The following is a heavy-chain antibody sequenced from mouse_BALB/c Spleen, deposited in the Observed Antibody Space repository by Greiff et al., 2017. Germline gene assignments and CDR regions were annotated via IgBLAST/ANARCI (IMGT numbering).Heavy chain of an antibody. CDR1: GFTFSSYG. CDR2: INSNGGST. V-gene: IGHV5-6-3*01. J-gene: IGHJ4*01. Sequence: EVKLMESGGGLVQPGGSLKLSCAASGFTFSSYGMSWVRQTPDKRLELVATINSNGGSTYYPDSVKGRFTISRDNAKNTLYLQMSSLKSEDTAMYYCAREGIYAMDYWGQGTSVTVSS. CDR3: AREGIYAMDY.